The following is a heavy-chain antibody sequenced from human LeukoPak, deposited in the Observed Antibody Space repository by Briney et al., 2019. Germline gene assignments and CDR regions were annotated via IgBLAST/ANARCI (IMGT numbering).Heavy chain of an antibody. D-gene: IGHD1-1*01. V-gene: IGHV3-30*04. CDR3: ARGWNLTLWADY. Sequence: PGGSLRLSCAASGFTLSSYAMHWVRQAPGKGLEWVAVISYDGSNKYYADSVKGRFTISRDNSKNTLYLQMNSLRGEGTAVYYCARGWNLTLWADYWGQGTLVTVSS. CDR2: ISYDGSNK. J-gene: IGHJ4*02. CDR1: GFTLSSYA.